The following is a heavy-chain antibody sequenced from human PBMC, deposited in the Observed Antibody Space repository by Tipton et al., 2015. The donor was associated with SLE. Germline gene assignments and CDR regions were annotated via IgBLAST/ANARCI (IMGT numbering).Heavy chain of an antibody. CDR1: GGSVRSSSYS. V-gene: IGHV4-39*07. CDR2: IYHTGST. CDR3: ARDLWGTQASDY. D-gene: IGHD3-16*01. Sequence: TLSLTCTVSGGSVRSSSYSWGWIRQPPGKRLEWIGDIYHTGSTKYNPSLKSRVTMSVDKSRNQFSLELSSVTAADTAVYYCARDLWGTQASDYWGQGTLVTVSS. J-gene: IGHJ4*02.